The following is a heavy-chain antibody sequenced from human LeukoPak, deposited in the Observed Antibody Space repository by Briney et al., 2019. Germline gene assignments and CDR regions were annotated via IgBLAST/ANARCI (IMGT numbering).Heavy chain of an antibody. D-gene: IGHD3-10*01. V-gene: IGHV3-30*18. CDR3: ANLTGRNWFGTFYFDC. Sequence: AESLTLSCAASGVTFSSYGMHWGRQAPGKGQKLEAVITNDGSNRYYADSAKGRFTFSSDNSKNMLYLQMNGLRAEDTAVYYCANLTGRNWFGTFYFDCWGQGALVSVCS. J-gene: IGHJ4*02. CDR2: ITNDGSNR. CDR1: GVTFSSYG.